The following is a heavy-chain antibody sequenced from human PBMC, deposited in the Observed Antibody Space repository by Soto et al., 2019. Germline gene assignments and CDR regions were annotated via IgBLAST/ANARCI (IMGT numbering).Heavy chain of an antibody. Sequence: EVQLVEFGGGLVQPGGSLRLSCAASGFTFSSYSMNWVRQAPGKGLEWVSYISSSSGPIYYADSVKGRFTISRDNAKNSLYLQMNSLRAEDTAVYYCARGWLGGVASIRSDYWGQGTLVTVSS. D-gene: IGHD5-12*01. V-gene: IGHV3-48*01. CDR2: ISSSSGPI. CDR1: GFTFSSYS. CDR3: ARGWLGGVASIRSDY. J-gene: IGHJ4*02.